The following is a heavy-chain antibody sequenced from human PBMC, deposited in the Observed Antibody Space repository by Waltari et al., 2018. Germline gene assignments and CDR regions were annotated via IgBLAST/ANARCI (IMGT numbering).Heavy chain of an antibody. CDR2: INPIHGIA. V-gene: IGHV1-69*04. J-gene: IGHJ6*03. Sequence: QVQLVQSGAEVKKPGSSVKVSCKASGGTFSSYAISWVRQAPGQGLEWMGGINPIHGIANYAQKVQGRVTITADESTSTAYMELSSLRSEDTAVYYCARILGEVVAPYYYYYYMDVWGKGTTVTVSS. CDR3: ARILGEVVAPYYYYYYMDV. CDR1: GGTFSSYA. D-gene: IGHD2-15*01.